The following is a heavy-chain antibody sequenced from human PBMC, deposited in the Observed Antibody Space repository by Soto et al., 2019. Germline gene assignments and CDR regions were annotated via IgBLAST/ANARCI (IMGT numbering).Heavy chain of an antibody. CDR2: INSRSSTI. CDR1: GFTFSSYS. V-gene: IGHV3-48*01. CDR3: ARDTIVGAMAFNS. Sequence: GGSLRLSCAASGFTFSSYSMNWVRQAPGKGLEWVSYINSRSSTIHYADSVKGRFTISRDNAKNSLYLQMNSLRAEDTAVYYCARDTIVGAMAFNSWGQGTLVTVSS. J-gene: IGHJ4*02. D-gene: IGHD1-26*01.